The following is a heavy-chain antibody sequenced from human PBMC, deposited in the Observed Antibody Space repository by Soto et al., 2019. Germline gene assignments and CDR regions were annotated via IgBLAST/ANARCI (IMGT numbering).Heavy chain of an antibody. CDR1: GYTFTGYD. D-gene: IGHD6-13*01. V-gene: IGHV1-2*04. CDR3: ARDLSGAAAGTGYDY. Sequence: ASVKVSCKASGYTFTGYDMHWVRQAPGQGLEWMGWINPNSGGTNYAQKFQGWVTMTRDTSISTAYMELSRLRSDDTAVYYCARDLSGAAAGTGYDYWGQGTLVTVSS. CDR2: INPNSGGT. J-gene: IGHJ4*02.